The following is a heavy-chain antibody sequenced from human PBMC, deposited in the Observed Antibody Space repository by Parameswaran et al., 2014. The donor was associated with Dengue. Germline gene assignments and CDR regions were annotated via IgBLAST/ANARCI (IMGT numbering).Heavy chain of an antibody. J-gene: IGHJ5*02. CDR1: GFTFSSYA. Sequence: GGSLRLSCAASGFTFSSYAMSWVRQAPGKGLEWVSAISGSGGSTYYADSVKGRFTISRDNSKNTLYLQMNSLRAEDTAVYYCAKDYYGSGSYYRGGDYNWFDPWGQGTLVPSPQ. V-gene: IGHV3-23*01. CDR3: AKDYYGSGSYYRGGDYNWFDP. D-gene: IGHD3-10*01. CDR2: ISGSGGST.